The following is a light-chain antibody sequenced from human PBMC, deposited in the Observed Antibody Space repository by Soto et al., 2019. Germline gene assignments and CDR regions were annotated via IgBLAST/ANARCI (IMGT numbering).Light chain of an antibody. CDR2: DAS. V-gene: IGKV1-5*01. CDR3: QQYNGYPWT. CDR1: QSISSW. J-gene: IGKJ1*01. Sequence: IQLSLSSSPLSSSVGDRVTITSPASQSISSWLAWYQQKPGKAPKLLIYDASTLESGVPSRFSGSGSGTEFTLTITSLQPDDFATYYCQQYNGYPWTFGQGTKVDIK.